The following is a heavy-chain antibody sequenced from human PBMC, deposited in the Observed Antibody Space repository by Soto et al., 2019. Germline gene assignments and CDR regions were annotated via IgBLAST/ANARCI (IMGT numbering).Heavy chain of an antibody. D-gene: IGHD1-1*01. CDR2: VIPIIGEG. Sequence: QVQLVQSGAEVKEPGSSVKVSCKVSGGTFSSQTINWVRQVPGQGLEWMGSVIPIIGEGKYAQSFLGRVTITADRSTSKASRALGSLRSEDTPVYYCASPAVNDLDADSSAFDIWGQGTMVTVSS. CDR1: GGTFSSQT. V-gene: IGHV1-69*02. CDR3: ASPAVNDLDADSSAFDI. J-gene: IGHJ3*02.